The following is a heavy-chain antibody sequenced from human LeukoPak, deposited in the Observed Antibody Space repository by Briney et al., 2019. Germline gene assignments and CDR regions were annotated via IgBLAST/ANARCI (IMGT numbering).Heavy chain of an antibody. CDR2: IYYSGST. D-gene: IGHD6-13*01. CDR3: ARTRRIAAAGTEDY. Sequence: PSETLSLTCTVSGGSISSSSYYWGWIRQPPGKGLEWIGSIYYSGSTYYNPSLKSRVTISVDTSKNQFALKLSSVTAADTAVYYCARTRRIAAAGTEDYWGQGTLATVSS. V-gene: IGHV4-39*01. J-gene: IGHJ4*02. CDR1: GGSISSSSYY.